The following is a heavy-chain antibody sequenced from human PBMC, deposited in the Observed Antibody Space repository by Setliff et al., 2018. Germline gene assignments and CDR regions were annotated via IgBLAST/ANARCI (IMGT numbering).Heavy chain of an antibody. CDR3: ARGYYNGRGYYYLPCSFDS. J-gene: IGHJ4*02. V-gene: IGHV4-4*07. CDR1: GASISNYY. D-gene: IGHD3-10*01. Sequence: PSETLSLTCSVSGASISNYYWTWIRQPAGKALEWIGHIHGTEGTHYNPSLESRVTISRDKSPNQFSLMLRSVTAADTALYYCARGYYNGRGYYYLPCSFDSWGRGIVVTVSS. CDR2: IHGTEGT.